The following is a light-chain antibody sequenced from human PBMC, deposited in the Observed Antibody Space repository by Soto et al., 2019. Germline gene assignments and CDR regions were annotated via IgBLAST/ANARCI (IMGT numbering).Light chain of an antibody. J-gene: IGLJ2*01. CDR1: SSNIGAGYD. Sequence: QSVLTQPPSVSGAPGQRVTISCTGSSSNIGAGYDVHWYQQLPGTAPKLLIYGNSNRPSGVPDRFSGSKSGTSASLAITGLQAEDEADYYCQSYDSSLREVFGGGYKLTVL. V-gene: IGLV1-40*01. CDR3: QSYDSSLREV. CDR2: GNS.